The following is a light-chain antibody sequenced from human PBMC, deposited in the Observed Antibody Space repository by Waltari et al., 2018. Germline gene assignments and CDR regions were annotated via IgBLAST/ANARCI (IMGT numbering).Light chain of an antibody. CDR2: GAS. CDR1: QSVNNY. CDR3: EQANTFPLT. V-gene: IGKV1-39*01. J-gene: IGKJ4*01. Sequence: DIQMTQSPSSLSASVGDRVTITCRASQSVNNYLHWYQQKAGKAPKLLIYGASSLHSGVPSRFSGGGSGTDFTLTISGLQAEDFATYYCEQANTFPLTFGGGTKVEMK.